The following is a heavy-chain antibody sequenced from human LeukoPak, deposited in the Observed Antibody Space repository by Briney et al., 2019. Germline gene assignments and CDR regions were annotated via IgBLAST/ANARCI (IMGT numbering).Heavy chain of an antibody. CDR2: ISGSGGST. D-gene: IGHD3-3*01. V-gene: IGHV3-23*01. CDR1: GFTFSSYA. Sequence: GGSLRLSCAASGFTFSSYAMSWVRQSPGKGLEWVSAISGSGGSTYYADSVKGRFTISRDNSKNTLYLQMNSLRAEDTAVYYCAKSPQGIGVVISWGQGTLVTVSS. J-gene: IGHJ4*02. CDR3: AKSPQGIGVVIS.